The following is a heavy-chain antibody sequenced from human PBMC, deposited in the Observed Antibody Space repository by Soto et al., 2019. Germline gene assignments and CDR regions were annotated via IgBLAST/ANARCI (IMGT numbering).Heavy chain of an antibody. Sequence: SVKVSCKASGGTFSSYAISWVRQAPGQELEWMGGIIPIFGTANYAQKFQGRVTITADESTSTAYMELSSLRSEDTAVYYCARGRIADDAFDIWGQGTMVTVSS. CDR1: GGTFSSYA. CDR3: ARGRIADDAFDI. V-gene: IGHV1-69*13. J-gene: IGHJ3*02. CDR2: IIPIFGTA. D-gene: IGHD6-13*01.